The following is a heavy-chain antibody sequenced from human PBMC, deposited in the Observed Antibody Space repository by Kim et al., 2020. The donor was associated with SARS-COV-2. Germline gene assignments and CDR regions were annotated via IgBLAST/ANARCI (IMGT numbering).Heavy chain of an antibody. J-gene: IGHJ6*02. CDR2: IIPIFGTA. CDR3: AREIGGPNYHCTNGVCSTSPQYYYYYGMDV. V-gene: IGHV1-69*13. D-gene: IGHD2-8*01. CDR1: GGTFSSYA. Sequence: SVKVSCKASGGTFSSYAISWVRQAPGQGLEWMGGIIPIFGTANYAQKFQGRVTITADESTSTAYMELSSLRSEDTAVYYCAREIGGPNYHCTNGVCSTSPQYYYYYGMDVWGQGTTVTVS.